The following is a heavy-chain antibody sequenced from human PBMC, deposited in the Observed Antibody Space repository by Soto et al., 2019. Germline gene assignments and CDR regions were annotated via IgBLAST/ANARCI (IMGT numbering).Heavy chain of an antibody. Sequence: QXXLQQWGAGLLXPSETLSLTCAVYGGSXSXYYWSWIRQPXXXXXXXXGEINHSGSTNYNPSLKSRVTISVDTSKNQFSLKLSSVTAADTAVYYCARAPPRITMIVVSWFDPWGQGTLVTVSS. CDR2: INHSGST. CDR3: ARAPPRITMIVVSWFDP. D-gene: IGHD3-22*01. J-gene: IGHJ5*02. V-gene: IGHV4-34*01. CDR1: GGSXSXYY.